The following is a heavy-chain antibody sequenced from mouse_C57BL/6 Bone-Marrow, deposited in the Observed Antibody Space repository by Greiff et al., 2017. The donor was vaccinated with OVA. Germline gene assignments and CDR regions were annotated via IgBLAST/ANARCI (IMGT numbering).Heavy chain of an antibody. D-gene: IGHD2-4*01. Sequence: QVQLQQPGAELVKPGASVKLSCKASGYTFTSYWMHWVKQRPGRGLEWIGRIAPNSGGTKYNEKFKSKATLTVDKPSSTAYMQLSSLTSEDSAVYYCARGGYYDYDGWYFDVWGTGTTVTVSS. CDR1: GYTFTSYW. V-gene: IGHV1-72*01. CDR2: IAPNSGGT. J-gene: IGHJ1*03. CDR3: ARGGYYDYDGWYFDV.